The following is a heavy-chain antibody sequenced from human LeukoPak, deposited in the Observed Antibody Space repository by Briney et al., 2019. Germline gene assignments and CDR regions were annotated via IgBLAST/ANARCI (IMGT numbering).Heavy chain of an antibody. D-gene: IGHD3-10*01. CDR1: GYTFTSYD. Sequence: ASVKVFCKASGYTFTSYDINWVRQATGQGLEWMGWMNPNSGNTGYAQKFQGRVTMTRNTSISTAYMELNSLRSEDTAVYYCARVAGTMVRGVIGYWGQGTLVTVSS. J-gene: IGHJ4*02. CDR3: ARVAGTMVRGVIGY. CDR2: MNPNSGNT. V-gene: IGHV1-8*01.